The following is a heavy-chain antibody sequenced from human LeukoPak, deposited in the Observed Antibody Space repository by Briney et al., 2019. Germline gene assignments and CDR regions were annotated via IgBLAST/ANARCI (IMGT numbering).Heavy chain of an antibody. Sequence: PSETLSLTCTVSGGSISSSSYYWGWIRQPPGKWLEWIGSIYYSGSTYYNPSLKSRVTISVDTSKNQFSLKLSSVTAADTAVYYCARQPDYGGNLNYFDYWGQGTLVTVSS. D-gene: IGHD4-23*01. J-gene: IGHJ4*02. CDR2: IYYSGST. CDR1: GGSISSSSYY. CDR3: ARQPDYGGNLNYFDY. V-gene: IGHV4-39*01.